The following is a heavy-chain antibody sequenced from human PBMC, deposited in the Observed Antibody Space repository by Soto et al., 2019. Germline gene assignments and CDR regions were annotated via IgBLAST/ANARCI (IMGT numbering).Heavy chain of an antibody. D-gene: IGHD2-2*01. V-gene: IGHV3-23*01. CDR2: ISGIGGST. CDR1: GFTVSSYA. CDR3: ANWAKVGPAGSPPWVGY. Sequence: EVQLLESGGGLVQPAGSLRLSCAPSGFTVSSYAMSWVRQAPGKGLEWVSAISGIGGSTYYAGSVKGRFTIHRDNSKNTLYLQLIRLRAEDMAVYYCANWAKVGPAGSPPWVGYWGQGTLVTVS. J-gene: IGHJ1*01.